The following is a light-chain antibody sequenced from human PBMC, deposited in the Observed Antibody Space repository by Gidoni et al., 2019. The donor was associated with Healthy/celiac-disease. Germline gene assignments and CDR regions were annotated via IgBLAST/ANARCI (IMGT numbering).Light chain of an antibody. J-gene: IGKJ4*01. CDR1: QSISSY. CDR3: QQSYSTLPQT. CDR2: AAS. Sequence: DIQMTQSPSSLSASVGDRVTITCRASQSISSYLNWYQQKPGKAPKLLIYAASSLQSGVPSRFSGSGSGTDFTLTISSLQPEDFATYYCQQSYSTLPQTFXGXTKVEIK. V-gene: IGKV1-39*01.